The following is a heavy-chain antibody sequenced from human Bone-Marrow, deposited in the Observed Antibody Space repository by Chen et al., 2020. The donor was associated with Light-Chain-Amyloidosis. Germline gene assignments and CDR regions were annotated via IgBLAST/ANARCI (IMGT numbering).Heavy chain of an antibody. V-gene: IGHV3-15*01. Sequence: EVQLVESGGGLVESGGSLRLSCAASGFSFKTAWMSWVRQAPGKGLEWVGRIKSKVHGGTTDYAAPVKGRFSISRDDSRNMLYLQINSLKAEDAATYFCSAIVGAYDTFDFWGQGTTVTVSS. D-gene: IGHD1-26*01. CDR3: SAIVGAYDTFDF. CDR1: GFSFKTAW. J-gene: IGHJ3*01. CDR2: IKSKVHGGTT.